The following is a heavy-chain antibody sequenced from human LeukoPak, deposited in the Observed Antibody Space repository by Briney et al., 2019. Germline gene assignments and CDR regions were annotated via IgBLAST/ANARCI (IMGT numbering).Heavy chain of an antibody. V-gene: IGHV1-8*01. J-gene: IGHJ3*02. CDR1: GYTFTSYD. D-gene: IGHD6-19*01. CDR3: ARGRSSSLRKLPPQWLEHTGTFDI. Sequence: ASVKVSCKASGYTFTSYDINWVRQATGQGLEWMGWMNPNSGNTGYAQKFQGRVTMTRNTSISTAYMELSSLRSEDTAVYYCARGRSSSLRKLPPQWLEHTGTFDIWGQGTMVTVSS. CDR2: MNPNSGNT.